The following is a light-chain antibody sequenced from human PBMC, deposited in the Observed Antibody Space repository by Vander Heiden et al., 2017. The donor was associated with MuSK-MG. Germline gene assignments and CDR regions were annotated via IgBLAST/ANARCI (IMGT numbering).Light chain of an antibody. J-gene: IGKJ1*01. Sequence: EIVLTQSPATLSLSPGERATLSCRASQSIATYLGWYQQKPGQAPRLLIYDASNRATGIPARFTGSGYGTDFTLTISSREPEDFAVYYCQQRGNWPPWTFGQGTMVEIK. V-gene: IGKV3-11*01. CDR3: QQRGNWPPWT. CDR1: QSIATY. CDR2: DAS.